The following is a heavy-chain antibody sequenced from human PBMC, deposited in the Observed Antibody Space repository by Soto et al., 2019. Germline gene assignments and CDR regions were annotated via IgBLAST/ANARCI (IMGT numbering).Heavy chain of an antibody. J-gene: IGHJ5*02. Sequence: EASVKVSCKASGYIFTSYGISWVRQAPGQGLEWMGSISADNGDTKSAQKFQGRVTMTTDTSTNTGHMELRGLRYDDTAVYYCARVGDIVVVGPWFDPWGQGTLVTSPQ. V-gene: IGHV1-18*01. CDR1: GYIFTSYG. CDR3: ARVGDIVVVGPWFDP. CDR2: ISADNGDT. D-gene: IGHD2-21*01.